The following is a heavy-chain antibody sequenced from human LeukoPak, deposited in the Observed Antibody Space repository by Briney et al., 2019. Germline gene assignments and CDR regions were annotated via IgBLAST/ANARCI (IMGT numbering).Heavy chain of an antibody. CDR1: GNTLRELP. V-gene: IGHV1-24*01. D-gene: IGHD3-3*01. CDR2: FDPENAEI. Sequence: ASVKVSCKLSGNTLRELPIQWVRQAGGKGLEWMAGFDPENAEIVYAQNFQGRVTMTEDTSTNTAYMELTSLTSDDTALYYCATPGSDFWSGFDYWGQGTQVTVSS. J-gene: IGHJ4*02. CDR3: ATPGSDFWSGFDY.